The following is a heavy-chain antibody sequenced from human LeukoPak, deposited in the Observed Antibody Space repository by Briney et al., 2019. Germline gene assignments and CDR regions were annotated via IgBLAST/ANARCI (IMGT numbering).Heavy chain of an antibody. D-gene: IGHD3-22*01. J-gene: IGHJ4*02. CDR2: ISSSGSTI. CDR3: ARGNYYYDSSGYYTLTY. V-gene: IGHV3-11*01. Sequence: LSLTCAVYGGSFSGYYWSWIRQPPGKGLEWVSYISSSGSTIYYADSVKGRFTISRDNAKNSLYLQMNSLRAEDTAVYYCARGNYYYDSSGYYTLTYWGQGTLVTVSS. CDR1: GGSFSGYY.